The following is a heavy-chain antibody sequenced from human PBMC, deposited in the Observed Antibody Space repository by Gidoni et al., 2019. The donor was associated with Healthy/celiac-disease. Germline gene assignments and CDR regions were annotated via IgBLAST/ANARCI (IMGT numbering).Heavy chain of an antibody. CDR3: ARIRPYPNYYYDSSGWEGFDY. Sequence: QVTLKESGPVLVKPTETLTLTCTVSGFSLSNARMGVSWIRQPPGKALEWLAHIFSNDENSYSTSLKSRLTISKDTSKSQVVLTMTNMDPVDTATYYCARIRPYPNYYYDSSGWEGFDYWGQGTLVTVSS. CDR1: GFSLSNARMG. D-gene: IGHD3-22*01. J-gene: IGHJ4*02. CDR2: IFSNDEN. V-gene: IGHV2-26*01.